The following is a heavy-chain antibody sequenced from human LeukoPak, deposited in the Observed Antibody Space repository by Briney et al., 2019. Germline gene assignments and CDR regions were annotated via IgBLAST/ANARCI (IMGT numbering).Heavy chain of an antibody. CDR1: GFTFSSYG. D-gene: IGHD4-23*01. Sequence: GGSLRLSCAASGFTFSSYGMHWVRQAPGKGLEWVAVISYDGSNKYYADSVKGRFTISRDNSKNTLYLQMNSLRAEDTAVYYCAKAKRGNLYFDYWGQGTLVTVSS. CDR2: ISYDGSNK. J-gene: IGHJ4*02. V-gene: IGHV3-30*18. CDR3: AKAKRGNLYFDY.